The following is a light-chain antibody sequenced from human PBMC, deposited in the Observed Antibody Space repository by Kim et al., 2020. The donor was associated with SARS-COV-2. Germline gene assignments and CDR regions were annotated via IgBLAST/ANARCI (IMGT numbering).Light chain of an antibody. V-gene: IGKV1-5*03. J-gene: IGKJ1*01. CDR3: QEYNNNPWT. Sequence: DIHMTQSPSTLSASVGDRVTITCRASQSIGNWLAWYQQKPGKAPNLLIYKASNLQSGVPSRFSGSGSGTEFTLTVSSLQPDDFATYYCQEYNNNPWTFGQGTKVDIK. CDR1: QSIGNW. CDR2: KAS.